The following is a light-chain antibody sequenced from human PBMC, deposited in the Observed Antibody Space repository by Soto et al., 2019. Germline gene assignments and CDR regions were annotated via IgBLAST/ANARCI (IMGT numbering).Light chain of an antibody. CDR2: DVS. V-gene: IGLV2-11*01. Sequence: QSALTQPRSVSGSPGQSVTISCTGTSSDVGGYNYVSWYQQHPGKAPKLMIYDVSKRPSGVPDRFSGSKSGNTASLTISGLQAEDEAYYYCCSYAGIYVFGTGTKVTVL. CDR3: CSYAGIYV. CDR1: SSDVGGYNY. J-gene: IGLJ1*01.